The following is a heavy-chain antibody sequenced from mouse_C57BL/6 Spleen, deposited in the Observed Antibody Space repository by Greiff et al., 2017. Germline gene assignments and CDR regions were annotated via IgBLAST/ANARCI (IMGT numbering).Heavy chain of an antibody. CDR2: IRSKSNNYAT. Sequence: DVHLVESGGGLVQPKGSLKLSCAASGFSFNTYAMNWVRQAPGKGLEWVARIRSKSNNYATYYADSVKDRFTISRDDSESMLYLQMNNLKTEDTAMYYCVRHEGYAMDYWGQGTSVTVSS. J-gene: IGHJ4*01. V-gene: IGHV10-1*01. CDR1: GFSFNTYA. CDR3: VRHEGYAMDY.